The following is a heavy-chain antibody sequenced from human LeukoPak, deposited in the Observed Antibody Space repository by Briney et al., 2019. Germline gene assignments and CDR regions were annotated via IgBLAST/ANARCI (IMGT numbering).Heavy chain of an antibody. D-gene: IGHD3-3*01. CDR2: ISSSSSYI. V-gene: IGHV3-21*01. Sequence: GGSLRLSCAASGFTFSSYSMNWVRQAPGKGLECVSSISSSSSYIYYADSVKGRFTISRDNAENSLYLQMNSLRAEDTAVYYCARDGGRITIFGVVTEGNYYFDYWGQGTLVTVSS. J-gene: IGHJ4*02. CDR1: GFTFSSYS. CDR3: ARDGGRITIFGVVTEGNYYFDY.